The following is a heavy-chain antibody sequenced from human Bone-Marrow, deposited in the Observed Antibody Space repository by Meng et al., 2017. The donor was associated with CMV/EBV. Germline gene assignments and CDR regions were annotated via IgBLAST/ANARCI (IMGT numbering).Heavy chain of an antibody. J-gene: IGHJ5*02. CDR3: ARDNLCGGDCLGDNWFDP. V-gene: IGHV4-34*01. CDR1: GGSFSGYY. Sequence: SETLSLTCAVYGGSFSGYYWSWIRQPPGNGLEWIGEINHSGRTNYNPSLKSRVTISVDTSKNQFSLKLSSVTAADTAGYYCARDNLCGGDCLGDNWFDPWGQGTLVTVSS. CDR2: INHSGRT. D-gene: IGHD2-21*01.